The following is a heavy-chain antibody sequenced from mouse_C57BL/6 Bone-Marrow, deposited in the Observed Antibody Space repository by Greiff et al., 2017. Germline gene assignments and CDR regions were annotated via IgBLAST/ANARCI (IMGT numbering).Heavy chain of an antibody. Sequence: QVQLQQSGPELVKPGASVKISCKASGYAFSSSWMNWVKQRPGKGLEWIGRIYPGDGDTNYNGKFKGKATLTADKSSSTAYMQLSSLTSEDSAVYFCASTWRYDSYYAMDYWGQGTSVTVSS. CDR2: IYPGDGDT. D-gene: IGHD2-4*01. CDR3: ASTWRYDSYYAMDY. CDR1: GYAFSSSW. V-gene: IGHV1-82*01. J-gene: IGHJ4*01.